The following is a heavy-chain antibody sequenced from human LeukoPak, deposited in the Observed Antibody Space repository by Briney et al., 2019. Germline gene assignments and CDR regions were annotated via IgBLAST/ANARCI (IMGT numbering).Heavy chain of an antibody. Sequence: GGSLRLSCAASGFTFSSYGMHWVRQAPGKGLEWVAVISYDGSNKYYADSVKGRFTISRDNSKNTLCLQMNSLRAEDTAVYYCAKEQLNGITMVHPAPYYGMDVWGQGTTVTVSS. D-gene: IGHD3-10*01. CDR1: GFTFSSYG. V-gene: IGHV3-30*18. CDR3: AKEQLNGITMVHPAPYYGMDV. J-gene: IGHJ6*02. CDR2: ISYDGSNK.